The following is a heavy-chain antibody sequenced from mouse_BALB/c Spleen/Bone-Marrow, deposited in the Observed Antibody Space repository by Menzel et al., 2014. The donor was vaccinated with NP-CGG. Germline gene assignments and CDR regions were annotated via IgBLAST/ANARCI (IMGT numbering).Heavy chain of an antibody. CDR3: ARHGDYYGSSLFAY. D-gene: IGHD1-1*01. V-gene: IGHV5-2*01. CDR2: INSAGGST. CDR1: EYEFPSHD. Sequence: EVHLVESGGGLVQPGESLKLSCESNEYEFPSHDMSWVRKTPEKRLELVAAINSAGGSTYYPDTMERRFIISRDNSKKTLYLQMSSLRSEDTAFYYCARHGDYYGSSLFAYWGQGTLVTVSA. J-gene: IGHJ3*01.